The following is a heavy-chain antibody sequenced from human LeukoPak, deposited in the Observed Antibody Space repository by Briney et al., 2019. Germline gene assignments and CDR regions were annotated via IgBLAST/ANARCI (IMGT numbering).Heavy chain of an antibody. D-gene: IGHD3-22*01. CDR3: AKDPYYYDSSGPI. J-gene: IGHJ4*02. CDR2: ISGSGGST. V-gene: IGHV3-23*01. CDR1: GFTFSSYA. Sequence: GGSLRLSCAASGFTFSSYAMSWVRQAPGKGLEWVSAISGSGGSTYYADSVKGRLTISRDNSKNTLYLQMNSLRAEDTAVYYCAKDPYYYDSSGPIWGQGTLVTVSS.